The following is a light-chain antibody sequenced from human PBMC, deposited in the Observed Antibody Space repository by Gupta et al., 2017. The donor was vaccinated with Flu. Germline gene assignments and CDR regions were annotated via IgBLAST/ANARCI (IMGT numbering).Light chain of an antibody. J-gene: IGKJ1*01. CDR2: GAS. CDR1: QSVSSS. CDR3: QQYDTWPPWT. Sequence: EIVMTQSPATLSFSPGERATLSCRASQSVSSSLAWYQQKPGQAPRLLIYGASTRATGIPARLSGSGSGTEFTLTINSLQSEDFAVYYCQQYDTWPPWTFGQGTKVEIK. V-gene: IGKV3-15*01.